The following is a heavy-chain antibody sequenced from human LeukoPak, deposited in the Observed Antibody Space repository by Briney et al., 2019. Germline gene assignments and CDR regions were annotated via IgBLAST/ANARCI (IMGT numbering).Heavy chain of an antibody. CDR3: ARARAISWFDP. V-gene: IGHV3-30-3*01. D-gene: IGHD1-26*01. CDR2: ISYDGSNK. J-gene: IGHJ5*02. Sequence: GGSLRLSCAASGFTFSSYAMHGVRQAPGKGLEWVAVISYDGSNKYYADSVKGRFTISRDNSKNTLYLQMNSLRAEDTAVYYCARARAISWFDPWGQGTLVTVSS. CDR1: GFTFSSYA.